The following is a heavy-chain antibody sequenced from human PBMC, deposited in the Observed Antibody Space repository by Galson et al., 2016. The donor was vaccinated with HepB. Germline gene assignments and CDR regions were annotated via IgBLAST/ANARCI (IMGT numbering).Heavy chain of an antibody. J-gene: IGHJ4*02. Sequence: PALVKPTQTLTLTCTLSGFSRTTSGVGVAWIRQPPGKALEWLALIYWDDDKRHSPSLKNRLTITRDTSRNQVVLTMTNMDPVDTATYYCARSPAYHYEISGQRGFDYWGQGTLVTVSS. CDR2: IYWDDDK. CDR3: ARSPAYHYEISGQRGFDY. CDR1: GFSRTTSGVG. D-gene: IGHD3-22*01. V-gene: IGHV2-5*02.